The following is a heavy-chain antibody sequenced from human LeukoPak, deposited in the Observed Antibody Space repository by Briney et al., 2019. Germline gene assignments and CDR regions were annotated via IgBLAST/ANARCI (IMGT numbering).Heavy chain of an antibody. V-gene: IGHV3-23*01. CDR1: GFTFSSYA. D-gene: IGHD6-13*01. J-gene: IGHJ4*02. CDR3: TRDRAAAAGPGALDY. CDR2: ISGSGGST. Sequence: GGSLRLSCAASGFTFSSYAMSWVRQAPGKGLEWVSAISGSGGSTYYADSVKGRFTISRDNAKNSLYLQMNTLRAEDTAVYYCTRDRAAAAGPGALDYWGQGTLATVSS.